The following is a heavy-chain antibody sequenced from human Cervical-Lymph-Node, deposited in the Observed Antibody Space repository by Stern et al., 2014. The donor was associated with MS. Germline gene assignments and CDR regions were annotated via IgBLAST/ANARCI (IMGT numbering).Heavy chain of an antibody. D-gene: IGHD3-3*01. CDR2: INPNTGGT. Sequence: QLVQSGAEVKKPGASVKVSCKTSGYIFTGYYIHWGRQAPGQGLEWMAWINPNTGGTKYAHKFQGRVTMSRDTSISTAYVELSSLTSDDTAVYYCARDQRGITIFGVVTDYYYLGMDVWGQGTTVTVSS. V-gene: IGHV1-2*07. CDR1: GYIFTGYY. CDR3: ARDQRGITIFGVVTDYYYLGMDV. J-gene: IGHJ6*02.